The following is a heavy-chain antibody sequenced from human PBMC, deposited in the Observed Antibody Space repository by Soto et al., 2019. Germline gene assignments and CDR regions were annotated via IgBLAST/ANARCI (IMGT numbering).Heavy chain of an antibody. V-gene: IGHV1-46*01. D-gene: IGHD3-9*01. J-gene: IGHJ6*02. CDR1: GYTFTSYY. CDR3: ARDRVRYFDWLLSEPRYRLAV. Sequence: ASVKVSCKASGYTFTSYYMHWVRQAPGQGLEWMGIINPSGGSTSYAQKFQGRVTMTRDTSTSTVYMELSSLRSEDTAVYYCARDRVRYFDWLLSEPRYRLAVWGQGTTVTVSS. CDR2: INPSGGST.